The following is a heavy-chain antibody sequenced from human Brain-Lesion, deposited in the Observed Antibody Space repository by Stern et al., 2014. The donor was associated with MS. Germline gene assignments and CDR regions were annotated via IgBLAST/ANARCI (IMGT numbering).Heavy chain of an antibody. V-gene: IGHV4-61*01. Sequence: VQLVESGPGLVKPSETLSLTCTVSGGSVSSGSYYWTWIRQTPGKGLEWIGYIFDGATTNYRPSLTSRVTISLDTSKNQFSLNLTSVTAADTAIYYCARDASIFGVAIDYWGQGTPVTVSS. CDR2: IFDGATT. CDR1: GGSVSSGSYY. CDR3: ARDASIFGVAIDY. J-gene: IGHJ4*02. D-gene: IGHD3-3*01.